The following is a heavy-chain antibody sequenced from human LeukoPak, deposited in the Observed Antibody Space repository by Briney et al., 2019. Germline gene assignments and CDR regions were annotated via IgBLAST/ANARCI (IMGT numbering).Heavy chain of an antibody. CDR2: ISRNRNYI. J-gene: IGHJ4*02. CDR3: TRDLSAGLPGGFDS. V-gene: IGHV3-21*06. D-gene: IGHD3-10*01. CDR1: GFSFSLYS. Sequence: GGSLRLSCAASGFSFSLYSMNWVRQAQGKGLEGVSTISRNRNYIYYAGSVKGRFAISRDDARNSLFLHMNSLRAEDSAVYFCTRDLSAGLPGGFDSWGQGTLVSVSS.